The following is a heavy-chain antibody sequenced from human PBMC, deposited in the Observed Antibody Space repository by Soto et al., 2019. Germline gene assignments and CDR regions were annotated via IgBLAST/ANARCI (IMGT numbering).Heavy chain of an antibody. V-gene: IGHV3-23*01. CDR1: GFTFSSYA. J-gene: IGHJ3*02. CDR3: AKEGITMVRGDQAFDI. D-gene: IGHD3-10*01. Sequence: EVQLLESGGGLVQPGGSLRLSCAASGFTFSSYAMSWVRQAPGKGLEWVSAISGSGGSTYYADSVKGRFTISRDNSKNTLYLQMHSLRAEDTALYYRAKEGITMVRGDQAFDIWGQGTMVTVSS. CDR2: ISGSGGST.